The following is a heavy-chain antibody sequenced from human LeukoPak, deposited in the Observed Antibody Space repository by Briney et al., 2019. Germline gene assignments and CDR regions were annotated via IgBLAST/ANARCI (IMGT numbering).Heavy chain of an antibody. CDR2: IYYSGST. Sequence: SETLSLTCTVSGGSISSYYWSWIRQPPGKGLEWIGYIYYSGSTNYNPSLKSRVTISVDTSKNQFSLKLSSVTAADTAVYYCARAIDYGGNSDWGQVTLVTVSS. CDR3: ARAIDYGGNSD. D-gene: IGHD4-23*01. CDR1: GGSISSYY. J-gene: IGHJ4*02. V-gene: IGHV4-59*01.